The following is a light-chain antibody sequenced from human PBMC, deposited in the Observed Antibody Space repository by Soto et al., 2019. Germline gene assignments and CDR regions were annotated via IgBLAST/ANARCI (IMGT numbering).Light chain of an antibody. CDR2: KAS. J-gene: IGKJ5*01. CDR3: QQYNTWPAEIT. V-gene: IGKV1-5*03. Sequence: DIQMTQSPSTLSASVGDRVTITCRASQSISGLLAWYQQKPGKAPKLLIYKASGLESGVPSRFSGSGSGTEFTLTISSLQSEDSAVYYCQQYNTWPAEITFGQGTRLEI. CDR1: QSISGL.